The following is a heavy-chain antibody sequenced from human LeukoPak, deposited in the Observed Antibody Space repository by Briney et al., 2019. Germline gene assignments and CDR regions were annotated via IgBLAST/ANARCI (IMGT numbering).Heavy chain of an antibody. CDR3: ARGSVQLWLRDTYYYMDV. Sequence: GGSLRLSCAASGFTFDDYAMNWVRQVPGRGLEWVSGINWNGRITEYADSVKDRFTISRQNTKNPLYLYMNNLGGEDTALYFCARGSVQLWLRDTYYYMDVWGKGTTVTVSS. J-gene: IGHJ6*03. D-gene: IGHD5-18*01. CDR2: INWNGRIT. V-gene: IGHV3-20*04. CDR1: GFTFDDYA.